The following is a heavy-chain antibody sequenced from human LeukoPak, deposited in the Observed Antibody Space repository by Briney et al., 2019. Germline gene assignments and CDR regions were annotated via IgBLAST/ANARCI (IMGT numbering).Heavy chain of an antibody. Sequence: SQTLSPTCTVSGGSISSGGYYWSWIRQHPGKGLEWIGYIYYSGSTYYNPSLKSRVTISVDTSKNQFSLKLSSVTAADTAVYYCAIQVGAPMAGYFDYWGQGTLVTVSS. J-gene: IGHJ4*02. CDR1: GGSISSGGYY. CDR2: IYYSGST. D-gene: IGHD1-26*01. CDR3: AIQVGAPMAGYFDY. V-gene: IGHV4-31*03.